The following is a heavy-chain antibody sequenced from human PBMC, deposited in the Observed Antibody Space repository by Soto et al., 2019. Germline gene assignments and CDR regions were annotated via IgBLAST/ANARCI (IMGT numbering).Heavy chain of an antibody. V-gene: IGHV3-9*01. J-gene: IGHJ3*02. Sequence: PGGSLRLSCAASGFTFDDYAMHWVRQAPGKGLEWVSGISWSSGSIGYADSVKGRFTISRDNAKNSLYLQMNSLRAEDTALYYCATSRVVINAFDIWGQGTMVTVSS. CDR2: ISWSSGSI. D-gene: IGHD3-22*01. CDR1: GFTFDDYA. CDR3: ATSRVVINAFDI.